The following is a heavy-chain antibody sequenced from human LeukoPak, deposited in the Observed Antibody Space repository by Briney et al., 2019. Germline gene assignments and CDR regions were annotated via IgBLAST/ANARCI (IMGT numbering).Heavy chain of an antibody. J-gene: IGHJ4*02. D-gene: IGHD4-17*01. CDR2: LYSGGTT. CDR1: GFTFSSYS. Sequence: GRSLRLSCAASGFTFSSYSMNWVRQAPGKGLEWVSALYSGGTTYYADSVKGRFTISGDNSKNTLFLQMNSLRAEDTAVYYCARQQSAVTTFDYWGQGTLVTVSS. CDR3: ARQQSAVTTFDY. V-gene: IGHV3-66*04.